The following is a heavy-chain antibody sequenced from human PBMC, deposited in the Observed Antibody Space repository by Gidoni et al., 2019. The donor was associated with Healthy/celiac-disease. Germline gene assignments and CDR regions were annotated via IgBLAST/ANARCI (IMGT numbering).Heavy chain of an antibody. CDR1: GGSISRGGYY. D-gene: IGHD4-4*01. V-gene: IGHV4-31*03. CDR3: ATGTYDYSNNDAFDI. Sequence: QVQLQESGPGLVKPSQTLSLTCTVSGGSISRGGYYWSLIRQHPGKGLEWIGYIYYSGSTYYNPSLKSRVTISVDTSKNQFSLKLSSVTAADTAVYYCATGTYDYSNNDAFDIWGQGTMVTVSS. CDR2: IYYSGST. J-gene: IGHJ3*02.